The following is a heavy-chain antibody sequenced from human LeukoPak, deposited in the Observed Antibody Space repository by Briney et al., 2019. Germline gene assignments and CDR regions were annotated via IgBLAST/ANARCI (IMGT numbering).Heavy chain of an antibody. CDR1: GGTFSSYA. CDR2: IIPIFGTA. CDR3: AKLGNLVATMEKPLPLFDY. V-gene: IGHV1-69*13. Sequence: SVKVSCKASGGTFSSYAISWVRQAPGQGLEWMGGIIPIFGTANYAQKFQGRVTITADESTSTAYMELSSLRSEDTAVYYCAKLGNLVATMEKPLPLFDYWGQGTLVTVSS. J-gene: IGHJ4*02. D-gene: IGHD5-12*01.